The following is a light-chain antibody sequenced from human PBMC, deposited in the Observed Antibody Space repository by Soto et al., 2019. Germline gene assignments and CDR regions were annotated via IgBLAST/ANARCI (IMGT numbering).Light chain of an antibody. V-gene: IGLV2-14*03. CDR3: SSFADSSARDYV. J-gene: IGLJ1*01. CDR1: SSDIGAYDY. CDR2: DVS. Sequence: QPFLTQPACVSLSPGQSITISCTGTSSDIGAYDYVSWYQQHPGGVPKLLIYDVSSRPSGVSSRFSGSKSGNTASLTISGLQADDESDYYCSSFADSSARDYVFGGGTKVTVL.